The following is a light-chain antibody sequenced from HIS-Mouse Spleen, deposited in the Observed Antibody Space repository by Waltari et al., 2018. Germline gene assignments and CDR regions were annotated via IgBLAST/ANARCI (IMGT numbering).Light chain of an antibody. CDR1: STDFGRYHY. Sequence: QSALTQPRSVSGSPGQSVTISCTGTSTDFGRYHYVPLYQQHPGKAPKLMIYDVSKRPSGVPDRFSGSKSGNTASLTISGLQAEDEADYYCCSYAGSYTYVVFGGGTKLTVL. CDR2: DVS. J-gene: IGLJ2*01. V-gene: IGLV2-11*01. CDR3: CSYAGSYTYVV.